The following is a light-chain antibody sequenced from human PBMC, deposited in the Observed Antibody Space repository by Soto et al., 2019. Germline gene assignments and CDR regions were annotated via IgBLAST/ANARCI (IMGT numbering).Light chain of an antibody. CDR2: DAY. Sequence: EVVLTQSPVTLSLSPGERVTLSCRASQSFRGLLAWYQQKPGQAPRLLIYDAYNRATGIPPRFSGSRSGTDFTLTISSLEPEDSAVYYCQQRHMWPITFGQGTRLEIK. CDR3: QQRHMWPIT. V-gene: IGKV3-11*01. J-gene: IGKJ5*01. CDR1: QSFRGL.